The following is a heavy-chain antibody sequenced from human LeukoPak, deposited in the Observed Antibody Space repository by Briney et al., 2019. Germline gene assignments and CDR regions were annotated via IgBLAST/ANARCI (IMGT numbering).Heavy chain of an antibody. V-gene: IGHV4-39*07. D-gene: IGHD2-15*01. CDR2: IYYSGST. Sequence: SETLSLTCTVSGGSISSSSYYWGWFRQPPGKGLEGIGSIYYSGSTYYNPSLKSRVTISVDTSKNQFSLKLSSVTAADTAVYYCARNSCPSGTCYDNRGYFDYWGQGTLVTVSS. J-gene: IGHJ4*02. CDR1: GGSISSSSYY. CDR3: ARNSCPSGTCYDNRGYFDY.